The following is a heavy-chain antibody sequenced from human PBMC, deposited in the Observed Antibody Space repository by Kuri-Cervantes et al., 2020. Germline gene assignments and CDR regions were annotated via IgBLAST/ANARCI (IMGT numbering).Heavy chain of an antibody. CDR2: INPDGGAK. V-gene: IGHV3-7*01. CDR1: KFTFSSHW. D-gene: IGHD3-10*01. Sequence: GESLKISCAASKFTFSSHWMNWVRQAPGKGLEWVANINPDGGAKSYVDSVKGRFTISRDNSKNSLYLQMNSLRAEDTAVYYCARDRRNYGSGRGHYGYWGQGTLVTVSS. J-gene: IGHJ4*02. CDR3: ARDRRNYGSGRGHYGY.